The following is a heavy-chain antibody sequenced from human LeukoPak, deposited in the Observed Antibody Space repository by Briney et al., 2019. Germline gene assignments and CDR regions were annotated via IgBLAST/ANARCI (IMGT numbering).Heavy chain of an antibody. CDR2: INHSGST. J-gene: IGHJ5*02. Sequence: KPSETLSLTCAVYGGSFSGYYWSWIRQPPGKGLEWIGEINHSGSTNYNPSLKSRVTISVDTSKNQFSLKLSSVTAADTAVYYCARAYDFWSHWFDPWGQGTLVTVSS. V-gene: IGHV4-34*01. D-gene: IGHD3-3*01. CDR3: ARAYDFWSHWFDP. CDR1: GGSFSGYY.